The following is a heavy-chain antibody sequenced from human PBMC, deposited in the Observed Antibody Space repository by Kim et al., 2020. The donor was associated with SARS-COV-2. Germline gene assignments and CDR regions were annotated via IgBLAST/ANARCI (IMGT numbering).Heavy chain of an antibody. V-gene: IGHV1-18*01. CDR1: GYTFTSYG. J-gene: IGHJ2*01. Sequence: ASVKVSCKASGYTFTSYGISWVRQAPGQGLEWMGWISAYNGNTNYAQKLQGRVTMTTDTSTSTAYMELRSLRSDDTAVYYCARVGTYYGGSTRNWYFDLWGRGTLVTVSS. CDR2: ISAYNGNT. D-gene: IGHD3-22*01. CDR3: ARVGTYYGGSTRNWYFDL.